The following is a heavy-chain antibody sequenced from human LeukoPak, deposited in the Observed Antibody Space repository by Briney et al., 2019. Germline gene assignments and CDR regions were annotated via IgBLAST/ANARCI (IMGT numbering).Heavy chain of an antibody. CDR1: GFTFSSYE. D-gene: IGHD3-16*01. CDR3: ARDFLHLGG. V-gene: IGHV3-74*01. J-gene: IGHJ3*01. Sequence: GGSLRLSCAASGFTFSSYEMNWVRQAPGKGLEWVSRINTDGRSTSYVDSVKGRFTISRDNAKNTLYLQMNSLRAEDTAVYYCARDFLHLGGWGQGTMVTVSS. CDR2: INTDGRST.